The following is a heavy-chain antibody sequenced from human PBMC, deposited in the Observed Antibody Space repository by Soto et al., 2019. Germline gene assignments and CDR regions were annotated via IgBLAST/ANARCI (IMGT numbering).Heavy chain of an antibody. CDR1: GGSISTYY. J-gene: IGHJ4*02. V-gene: IGHV4-59*01. Sequence: PSETLSLTCTLSGGSISTYYWSWIRQPPGKGLEWIGYTHYSGRADYNPSLRSRVSISLDASKNQFSLNLTSVTAADTAVYYCARERPYYGFDYWGQGTLVTV. CDR2: THYSGRA. D-gene: IGHD4-17*01. CDR3: ARERPYYGFDY.